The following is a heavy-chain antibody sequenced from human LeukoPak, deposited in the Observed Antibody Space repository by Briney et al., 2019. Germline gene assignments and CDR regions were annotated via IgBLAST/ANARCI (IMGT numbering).Heavy chain of an antibody. V-gene: IGHV3-23*01. CDR2: ITRSGVST. CDR3: AKDSADY. J-gene: IGHJ4*02. CDR1: GFTFSSLA. Sequence: PGGSLRLSCATSGFTFSSLAMSWVRQAPGKGLEWVSAITRSGVSTHYADSVKGRFTISRDNSKNTLYLQMNSLRAEDTAVYYCAKDSADYWGQGTLVTVSS.